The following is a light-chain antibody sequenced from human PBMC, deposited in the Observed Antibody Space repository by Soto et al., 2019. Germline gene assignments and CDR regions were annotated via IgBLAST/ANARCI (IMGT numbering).Light chain of an antibody. CDR3: QHFGSSLWT. V-gene: IGKV3-20*01. Sequence: EIVLTQSPGTLSLSPEERATLSCRANQSVSSTHLACYQQKPGQAPRLLIFGATSRATGIPDRFSGSGSGTDFTLTISRLEPEDFAVYYCQHFGSSLWTFGQGTKVEIK. CDR2: GAT. CDR1: QSVSSTH. J-gene: IGKJ1*01.